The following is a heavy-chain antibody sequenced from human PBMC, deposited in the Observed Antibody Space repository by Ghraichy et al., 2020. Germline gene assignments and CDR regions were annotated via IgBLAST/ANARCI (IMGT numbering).Heavy chain of an antibody. CDR3: ARQPLRYYYYYYGMDV. V-gene: IGHV3-21*01. Sequence: AGSLRLSCAASGFTFSSYSMNWVRQAPGKGLEWVSSISSSSSYIYYADSVKGRFTISRDNAKNSLYLQMNSLRAEDTAVYYCARQPLRYYYYYYGMDVWGQGTTVTVSS. J-gene: IGHJ6*02. CDR1: GFTFSSYS. CDR2: ISSSSSYI.